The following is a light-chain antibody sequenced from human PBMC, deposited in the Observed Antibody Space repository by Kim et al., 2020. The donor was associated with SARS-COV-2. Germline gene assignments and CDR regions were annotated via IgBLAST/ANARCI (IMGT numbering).Light chain of an antibody. CDR1: SSDVGGSNY. Sequence: QSALTQPPSASGSPGQSVTFSCTGTSSDVGGSNYVSWYQQHPGKAPKLMIYEVSKRPSGVPDRFSGSKSGNTASLTVSGLQAEDEADYYCSSYAGSNNWVFGGGTKVTVL. V-gene: IGLV2-8*01. CDR3: SSYAGSNNWV. CDR2: EVS. J-gene: IGLJ3*02.